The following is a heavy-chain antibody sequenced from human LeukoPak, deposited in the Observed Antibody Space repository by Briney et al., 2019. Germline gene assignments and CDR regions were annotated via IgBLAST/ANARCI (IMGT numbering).Heavy chain of an antibody. CDR2: FYYSGST. CDR1: GGSITSYF. Sequence: SETLSLTCTVSGGSITSYFWSWIRQPPGKGLELIGFFYYSGSTNYNPSLKSRVTISLDTSKNQFSLKLTSVTAADTAVYYCARARYGSTSCPYYFDYWGQGTLVTVSS. D-gene: IGHD2-2*01. V-gene: IGHV4-59*01. J-gene: IGHJ4*02. CDR3: ARARYGSTSCPYYFDY.